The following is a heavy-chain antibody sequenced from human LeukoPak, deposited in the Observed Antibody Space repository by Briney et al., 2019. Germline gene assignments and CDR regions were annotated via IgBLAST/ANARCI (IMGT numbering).Heavy chain of an antibody. CDR3: ARVERQWLVRGGFDY. V-gene: IGHV3-74*01. Sequence: PGGSLRLYCAASGFTFSSYWMHWVRQAPGKGLVWVSRINSDGSSTSYADSVKGRFTISRDNAKNTLYLQMNSLRAEDTAVYYCARVERQWLVRGGFDYWGQGTLVTVSS. J-gene: IGHJ4*02. D-gene: IGHD6-19*01. CDR1: GFTFSSYW. CDR2: INSDGSST.